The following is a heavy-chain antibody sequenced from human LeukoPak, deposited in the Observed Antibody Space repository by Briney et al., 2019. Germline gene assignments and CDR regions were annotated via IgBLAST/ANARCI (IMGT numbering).Heavy chain of an antibody. J-gene: IGHJ2*01. Sequence: PGGSLRLSCAASAFTFSGFTINWVRQAPGKGLVWVSRIKTDGSRTTYADSVKGRFTISRDNAKNTLYLQMNSLRAEDTAVYYCVREDYNDSGWYFDLWGRGTLVTVSS. V-gene: IGHV3-74*01. CDR1: AFTFSGFT. CDR2: IKTDGSRT. CDR3: VREDYNDSGWYFDL. D-gene: IGHD4-17*01.